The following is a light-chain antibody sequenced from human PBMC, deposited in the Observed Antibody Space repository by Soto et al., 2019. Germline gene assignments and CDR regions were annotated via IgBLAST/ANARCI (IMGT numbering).Light chain of an antibody. CDR1: QGVRNY. Sequence: EIVLTQSPGTLSLSPGERATLSCRASQGVRNYLAWYQQKPGQVPRLLIYETSNRATGVPARFSGSGSGTDYTLTITSLEPEDFAVYYCQQRSNWPITFGQGTRLEMK. V-gene: IGKV3-11*01. CDR3: QQRSNWPIT. J-gene: IGKJ5*01. CDR2: ETS.